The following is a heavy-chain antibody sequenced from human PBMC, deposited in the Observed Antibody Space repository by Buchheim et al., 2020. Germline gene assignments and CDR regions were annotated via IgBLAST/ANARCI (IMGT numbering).Heavy chain of an antibody. CDR1: GYTFTSYY. CDR3: ARDMSGDITMVQGVPDY. J-gene: IGHJ4*02. V-gene: IGHV1-46*03. CDR2: INPSGGNT. D-gene: IGHD3-10*01. Sequence: QVQLVQSGAEVKKPGASVKVSCKASGYTFTSYYMHWVRQAPGQGLEWMGIINPSGGNTSYAQKFQGRVTMTRDPSTSTVYMELSSLRSEDTAVYYCARDMSGDITMVQGVPDYWGQGTL.